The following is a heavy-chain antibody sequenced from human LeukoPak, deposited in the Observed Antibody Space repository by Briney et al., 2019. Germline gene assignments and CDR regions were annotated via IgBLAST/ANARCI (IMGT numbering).Heavy chain of an antibody. V-gene: IGHV3-20*04. CDR1: GFTFDDYG. D-gene: IGHD2-21*02. CDR3: ARRVTPNSFDY. Sequence: GGSLRLSCAASGFTFDDYGMSWVRQAPGKGLEWVSGINWNGGSTGYADSVKGRFTISRDNAKNSLYLQMNSLRAEDTAVYYCARRVTPNSFDYWGQGTLVTVSS. CDR2: INWNGGST. J-gene: IGHJ4*02.